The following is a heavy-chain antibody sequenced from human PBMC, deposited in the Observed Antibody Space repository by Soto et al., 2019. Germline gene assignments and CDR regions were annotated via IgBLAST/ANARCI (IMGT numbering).Heavy chain of an antibody. CDR2: INHSGST. V-gene: IGHV4-34*01. D-gene: IGHD6-13*01. J-gene: IGHJ4*02. CDR1: GGSFSGYY. Sequence: PSETLSLTCAVYGGSFSGYYWTWIRQPPGTGLEWIGEINHSGSTNYNPSLKSRVTISVDRSKNQFSLKLSSVTAADTAVYYCASPHAGANITALVHWAQGTVVPVSS. CDR3: ASPHAGANITALVH.